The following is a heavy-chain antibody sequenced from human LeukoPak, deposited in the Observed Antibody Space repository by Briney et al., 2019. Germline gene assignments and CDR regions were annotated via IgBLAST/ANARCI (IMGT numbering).Heavy chain of an antibody. J-gene: IGHJ4*02. CDR3: ARGAVEDYGDCAFDY. V-gene: IGHV4-34*01. Sequence: SETLSLTCAVYGGSFSGYYWSWIRQPPGKGLEWIGEINHSGSTNYNPSLKSRVTISVDTSKNQFSLKLSSVTAADTAVYYCARGAVEDYGDCAFDYWGQGTLVTVSS. CDR1: GGSFSGYY. CDR2: INHSGST. D-gene: IGHD4-17*01.